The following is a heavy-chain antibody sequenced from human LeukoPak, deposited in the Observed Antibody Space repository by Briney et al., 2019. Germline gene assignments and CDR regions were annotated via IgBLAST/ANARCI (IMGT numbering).Heavy chain of an antibody. V-gene: IGHV3-53*01. CDR1: GFTVSSNY. Sequence: PGGSLRLSCAASGFTVSSNYMSWVRQAPGKGLEWVSVIYSGGSTYYADSVKGRFTISRDNSKNTLYLQMNSLRAEDTAVYYCARKRTTVVTKGAAFDIWGQGTVVTVSS. J-gene: IGHJ3*02. D-gene: IGHD4-23*01. CDR3: ARKRTTVVTKGAAFDI. CDR2: IYSGGST.